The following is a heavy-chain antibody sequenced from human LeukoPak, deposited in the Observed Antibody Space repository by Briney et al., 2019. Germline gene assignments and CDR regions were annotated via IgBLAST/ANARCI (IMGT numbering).Heavy chain of an antibody. CDR3: ARDSAGDYGDYGFDY. Sequence: GALRLSCAASGFTFSSYSMNWVRQAPGKGLEWVSYISSSSSTIYYADSVKGRFTISRDNAKNSLYLQMNSLRAEDTAVYYCARDSAGDYGDYGFDYWGQGTLVTVSS. CDR1: GFTFSSYS. V-gene: IGHV3-48*04. J-gene: IGHJ4*02. D-gene: IGHD4-17*01. CDR2: ISSSSSTI.